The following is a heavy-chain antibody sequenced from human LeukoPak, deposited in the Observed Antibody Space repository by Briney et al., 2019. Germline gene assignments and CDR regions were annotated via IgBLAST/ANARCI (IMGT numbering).Heavy chain of an antibody. CDR1: GGSFSGYY. D-gene: IGHD3-10*02. J-gene: IGHJ4*02. Sequence: SETLSLTCAVYGGSFSGYYWSWIRQPPGKGLEWIGEINHSGSTNYNPSLKSRVTVSVDTSKNQFSLKLSSVTAADTAVYYCARGSDRVPPFDYWGQGTLVTVSS. V-gene: IGHV4-34*01. CDR2: INHSGST. CDR3: ARGSDRVPPFDY.